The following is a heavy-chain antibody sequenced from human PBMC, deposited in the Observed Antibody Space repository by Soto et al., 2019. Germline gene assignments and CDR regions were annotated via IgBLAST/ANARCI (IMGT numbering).Heavy chain of an antibody. J-gene: IGHJ4*02. CDR2: VYYNGHT. Sequence: SEILSLTCTVSGGSISTYCWSWIRQPPGKGLEWIGYVYYNGHTDYNPSLRSRVTISVDTSKNQFSLKLTSVTAADTAVYYCARVQSSDYDRAFDSWGQGTLVTVSS. D-gene: IGHD3-16*01. CDR3: ARVQSSDYDRAFDS. V-gene: IGHV4-59*08. CDR1: GGSISTYC.